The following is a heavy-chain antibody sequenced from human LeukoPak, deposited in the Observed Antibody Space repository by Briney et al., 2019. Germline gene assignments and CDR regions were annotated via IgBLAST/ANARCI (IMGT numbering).Heavy chain of an antibody. CDR1: GVSTSDSY. J-gene: IGHJ4*02. V-gene: IGHV4-34*01. CDR3: ARKLVGYSNFDY. D-gene: IGHD5-18*01. CDR2: INHSGST. Sequence: PSETLSLTCTVPGVSTSDSYWSWIRQPPGKGLEWIGEINHSGSTNYNPSLKSRVTISVDTSKNQFSLKLSSVTAADTAVYYCARKLVGYSNFDYWGQGTLVTVSS.